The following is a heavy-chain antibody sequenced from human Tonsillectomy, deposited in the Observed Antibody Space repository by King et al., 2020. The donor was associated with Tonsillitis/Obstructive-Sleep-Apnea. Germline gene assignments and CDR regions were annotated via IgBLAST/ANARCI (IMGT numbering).Heavy chain of an antibody. CDR2: IYYSGGT. D-gene: IGHD3-10*01. Sequence: QLQESGPGLVKPSETLSPTCTVSGGAISSYSWSWMRRPPGEGREWIGYIYYSGGTNYNHSLNSRVTISVDTSKNQFYLKLSSVTAADTAVYYCERDMELEAGGDAFDIWGQGTMVTVSS. V-gene: IGHV4-59*01. J-gene: IGHJ3*02. CDR3: ERDMELEAGGDAFDI. CDR1: GGAISSYS.